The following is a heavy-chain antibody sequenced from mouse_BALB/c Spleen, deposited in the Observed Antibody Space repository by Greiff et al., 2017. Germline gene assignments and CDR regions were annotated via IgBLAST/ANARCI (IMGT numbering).Heavy chain of an antibody. Sequence: VQLQQPGAELVKPGASVRISCKASGYTFTSYYIHWVKQRPGQGLEWIGWIYPGNVNTKYNEKFKGKATLTADKSSSTAYMQLSSLTSEDSAVYFCARLTGTAMDYWGQGTSVTVSS. V-gene: IGHV1S56*01. D-gene: IGHD4-1*01. CDR1: GYTFTSYY. J-gene: IGHJ4*01. CDR2: IYPGNVNT. CDR3: ARLTGTAMDY.